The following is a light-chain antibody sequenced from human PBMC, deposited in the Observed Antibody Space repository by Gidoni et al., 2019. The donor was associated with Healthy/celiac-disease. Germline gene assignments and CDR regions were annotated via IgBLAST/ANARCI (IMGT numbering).Light chain of an antibody. V-gene: IGLV2-14*01. J-gene: IGLJ2*01. Sequence: QSALTQPASASGSPGQSITISCTGTSRDVGGYNYVSWYQQHPGKAPKLMIYAVSNRPSGLSNRFSGSKSGNTASLTISGLQAEDEADYYCSSYTSSSTLVVFGGGTKLTVL. CDR1: SRDVGGYNY. CDR2: AVS. CDR3: SSYTSSSTLVV.